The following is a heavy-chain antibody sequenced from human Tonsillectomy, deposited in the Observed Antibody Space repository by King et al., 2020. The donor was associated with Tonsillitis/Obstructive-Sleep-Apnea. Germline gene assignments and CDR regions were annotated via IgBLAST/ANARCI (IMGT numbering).Heavy chain of an antibody. CDR1: GGSISSIIYY. CDR2: IYYSGST. Sequence: QLQESGPGLVKPSETLSLTCTVSGGSISSIIYYWGWIRQPPGKGLEWIGSIYYSGSTYYNPSLKSRVTISVDTSKNQFSLKLSSVTAADTAVYYCARHDDVVGARGDFVYWGQGTLFTVSS. D-gene: IGHD1-26*01. J-gene: IGHJ4*02. V-gene: IGHV4-39*01. CDR3: ARHDDVVGARGDFVY.